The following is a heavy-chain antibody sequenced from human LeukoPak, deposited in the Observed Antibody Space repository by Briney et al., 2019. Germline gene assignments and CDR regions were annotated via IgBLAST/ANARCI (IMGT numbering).Heavy chain of an antibody. V-gene: IGHV3-30*04. J-gene: IGHJ5*02. CDR2: ISYDGSNK. CDR3: AQRQLVRDWFDP. D-gene: IGHD6-13*01. CDR1: GFTCSSYA. Sequence: GGSLRLSCAASGFTCSSYAMHWVRQAPGKGLEWVAVISYDGSNKYYADSVKGRFTISRDNSKNTLYLQMNSLRAEDTAVYYCAQRQLVRDWFDPWGQGTLVTVSS.